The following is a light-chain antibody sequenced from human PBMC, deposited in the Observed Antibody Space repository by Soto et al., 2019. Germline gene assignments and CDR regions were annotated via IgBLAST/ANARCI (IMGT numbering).Light chain of an antibody. J-gene: IGKJ4*01. Sequence: DIQMTQSPSSVSASVGDRVTITCRASQDINIALAWFQQKPGEAPSLLIYTASSLHSGVPSRFSGSGSGTDFTLTISSLQPEDFASYYCQQGNSVPLTFGGGTKLEIK. V-gene: IGKV1-12*01. CDR1: QDINIA. CDR2: TAS. CDR3: QQGNSVPLT.